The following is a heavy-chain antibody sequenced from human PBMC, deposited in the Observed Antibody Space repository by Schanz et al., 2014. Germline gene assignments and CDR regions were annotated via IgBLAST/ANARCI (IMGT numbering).Heavy chain of an antibody. V-gene: IGHV1-3*01. CDR2: INVGNGNM. D-gene: IGHD3-10*01. CDR3: ARAKRFGDMDV. Sequence: QVQLVQSWAEVKGPGASVKVSCKASGYSFTPFPIHWVRQAPGQGLEWMGWINVGNGNMKYSQKFQGRVTITRDTSASTAYMELTSLRSEDTAVYFCARAKRFGDMDVWGQGTTXTVSS. CDR1: GYSFTPFP. J-gene: IGHJ6*02.